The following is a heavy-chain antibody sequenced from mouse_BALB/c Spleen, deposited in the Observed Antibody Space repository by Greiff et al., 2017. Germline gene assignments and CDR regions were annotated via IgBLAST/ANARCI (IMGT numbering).Heavy chain of an antibody. CDR3: ARGDDYAMDY. CDR2: ISTNNGGT. J-gene: IGHJ4*01. D-gene: IGHD3-3*01. CDR1: GYTFTEYS. Sequence: EVQRVESGPDLVKPWASVKLSCTTSGYTFTEYSMHWVQQSHGKSLEWIGGISTNNGGTSYNQKFKGKATLTVDKSSSTAYMELRSLTSEDSAVYYCARGDDYAMDYWGQGTSVTVSS. V-gene: IGHV1-26*01.